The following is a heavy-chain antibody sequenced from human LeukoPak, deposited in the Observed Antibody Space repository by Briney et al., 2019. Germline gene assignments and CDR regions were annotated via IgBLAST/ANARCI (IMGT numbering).Heavy chain of an antibody. CDR2: IYYSGST. CDR3: AGTYYYDSSGYFDY. D-gene: IGHD3-22*01. CDR1: GGSISSYY. J-gene: IGHJ4*02. Sequence: PSETLSLTCTVSGGSISSYYWSWIRQPPGQGLEWIGYIYYSGSTNYNPSLKSRVTISVDTSKNQFSLKLSSVTAADTAVYYCAGTYYYDSSGYFDYWGQGTLVTVSS. V-gene: IGHV4-59*01.